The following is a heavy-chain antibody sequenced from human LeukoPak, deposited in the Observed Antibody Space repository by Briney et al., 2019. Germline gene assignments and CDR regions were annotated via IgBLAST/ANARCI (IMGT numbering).Heavy chain of an antibody. D-gene: IGHD3-16*02. CDR1: GGSISSDNYY. J-gene: IGHJ4*02. CDR3: ARGPNYVWGSYRYFDY. CDR2: IYYSGST. Sequence: PSQTLSLTCTVSGGSISSDNYYWSWIRQSPGKGLEWIGYIYYSGSTSYNPSLKSRVTISVDTSKNQFYLKLTSVTAADTAVYYCARGPNYVWGSYRYFDYWGQGILVTVSS. V-gene: IGHV4-30-4*01.